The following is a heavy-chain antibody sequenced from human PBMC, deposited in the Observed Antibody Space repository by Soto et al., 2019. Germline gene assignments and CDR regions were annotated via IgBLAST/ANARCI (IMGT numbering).Heavy chain of an antibody. D-gene: IGHD1-26*01. CDR3: ATVRGELQGANYYYYYMDV. Sequence: ASVKVSCKVSGYTLTELSMHWVRQAPGKGLEWMGGFDPEDGETIYAQKFQGRVTMTEDTSTDTAYMELSSLRSEDTAVYYCATVRGELQGANYYYYYMDVWGKGTTVTVSS. J-gene: IGHJ6*03. CDR2: FDPEDGET. CDR1: GYTLTELS. V-gene: IGHV1-24*01.